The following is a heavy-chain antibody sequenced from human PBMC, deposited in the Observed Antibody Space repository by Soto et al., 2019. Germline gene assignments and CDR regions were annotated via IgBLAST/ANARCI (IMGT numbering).Heavy chain of an antibody. D-gene: IGHD3-22*01. CDR1: GYTFTSYA. V-gene: IGHV1-3*01. Sequence: ASVKVSCKASGYTFTSYAMHWVRQAPGQRLEWMGWINAGNGNTKYSQKFQGRVTITRDTSASTAYMELSSLRSEDTAVYYCARDAIRVPSHRAHSRYYYGVDVWGQGTTVTVSS. J-gene: IGHJ6*02. CDR2: INAGNGNT. CDR3: ARDAIRVPSHRAHSRYYYGVDV.